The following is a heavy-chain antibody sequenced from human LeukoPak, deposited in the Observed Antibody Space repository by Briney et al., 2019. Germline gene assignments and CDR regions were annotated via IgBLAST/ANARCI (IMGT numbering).Heavy chain of an antibody. Sequence: PSETLSLTCTVSGGSISSYYWSWIRQPPGKGLEWIGYIYYSGSTNYNPSLKSRVTISVDTSKNQFSLKLSSVTAADTAVYYCARGVVGITTDDAFDIWGQGTMVTVSS. D-gene: IGHD3-16*02. CDR2: IYYSGST. J-gene: IGHJ3*02. V-gene: IGHV4-59*01. CDR1: GGSISSYY. CDR3: ARGVVGITTDDAFDI.